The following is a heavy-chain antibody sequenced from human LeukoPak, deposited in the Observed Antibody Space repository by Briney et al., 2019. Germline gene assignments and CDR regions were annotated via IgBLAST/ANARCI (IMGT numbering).Heavy chain of an antibody. CDR3: ARDSRYSDNSGYYYSHYYMDV. CDR1: GGSINNYY. Sequence: PSETLSLTCTVSGGSINNYYWSWIRQPAGKGLEWIGRIYTSGSTNYNPSLKSRVTMSVDTSKNQFSLNLSSVTAADTAVYYCARDSRYSDNSGYYYSHYYMDVWGKGTTVTVSS. D-gene: IGHD3-22*01. J-gene: IGHJ6*03. CDR2: IYTSGST. V-gene: IGHV4-4*07.